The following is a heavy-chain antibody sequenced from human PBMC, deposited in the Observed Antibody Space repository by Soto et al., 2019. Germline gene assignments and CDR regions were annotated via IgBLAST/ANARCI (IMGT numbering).Heavy chain of an antibody. CDR2: ISGSGGST. V-gene: IGHV3-23*01. J-gene: IGHJ6*02. CDR1: GFTFSSYA. D-gene: IGHD6-6*01. Sequence: PGGSLRLSCAASGFTFSSYAMSWVRQAPGKGLEWVAAISGSGGSTYYADSVKGRFTISRDNSKNTLYLQMNSLRAEDTAVYYCANARAARRLHYYGMDVWGQGTTVTVSS. CDR3: ANARAARRLHYYGMDV.